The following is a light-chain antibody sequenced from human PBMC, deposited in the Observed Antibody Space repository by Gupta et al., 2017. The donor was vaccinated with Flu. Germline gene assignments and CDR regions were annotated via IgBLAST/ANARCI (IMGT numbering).Light chain of an antibody. CDR1: QSVTRH. Sequence: PATLSVSPGERATLSCRASQSVTRHLAWYQQKPGQGPRLLIYGVSTRATMFPARFSGSGSETEFTLTISSLQSEDFAVYYCQQDNNWPFTFGRGTKVEIK. CDR2: GVS. CDR3: QQDNNWPFT. J-gene: IGKJ4*01. V-gene: IGKV3-15*01.